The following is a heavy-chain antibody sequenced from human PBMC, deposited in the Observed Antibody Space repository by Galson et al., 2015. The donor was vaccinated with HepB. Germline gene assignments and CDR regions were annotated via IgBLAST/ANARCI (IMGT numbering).Heavy chain of an antibody. J-gene: IGHJ3*02. V-gene: IGHV4-34*01. Sequence: ETLSLTCAVYGGSFSGYYWSWIRQPPGKGLEWIGEINHSGSTNYNPSLKSRVTISVDTSKNQFSLKLSSVTAADTAVYYCARVRVGATYHHDAFDIWGQGTMVTVSS. D-gene: IGHD1-26*01. CDR3: ARVRVGATYHHDAFDI. CDR2: INHSGST. CDR1: GGSFSGYY.